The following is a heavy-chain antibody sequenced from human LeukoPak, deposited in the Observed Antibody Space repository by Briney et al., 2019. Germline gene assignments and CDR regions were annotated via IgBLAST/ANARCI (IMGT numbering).Heavy chain of an antibody. CDR3: VREARGYHYTYFDY. Sequence: GGSLRLSCTASGFTLGSHDMHWVRQIPGQGLEWVAAVSSGFHAFFADSVQGRFTVSREDARNSLYLQMNSLRAGDTAVYYCVREARGYHYTYFDYWGQGTLVTVFS. V-gene: IGHV3-13*01. J-gene: IGHJ4*02. CDR2: VSSGFHA. CDR1: GFTLGSHD. D-gene: IGHD5-18*01.